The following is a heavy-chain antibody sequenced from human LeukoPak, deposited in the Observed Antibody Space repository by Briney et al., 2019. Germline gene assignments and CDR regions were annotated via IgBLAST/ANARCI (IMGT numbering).Heavy chain of an antibody. D-gene: IGHD5-18*01. J-gene: IGHJ4*02. Sequence: GRSLRLSCAASGFTFSGSAMHWVRQASGKGMGWVGRIRSKANSYATAYAASVKGRFTISRDDSKHTAYLQMNCLTTEDTAVYYCTRLDTAMDRGPDYWGQGTLVTVSS. CDR1: GFTFSGSA. CDR3: TRLDTAMDRGPDY. V-gene: IGHV3-73*01. CDR2: IRSKANSYAT.